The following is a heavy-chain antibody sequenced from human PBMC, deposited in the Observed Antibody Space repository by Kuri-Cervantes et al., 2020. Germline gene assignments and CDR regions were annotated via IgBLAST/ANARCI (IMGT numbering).Heavy chain of an antibody. CDR2: ISSSGSTI. V-gene: IGHV3-11*01. J-gene: IGHJ3*02. D-gene: IGHD1-1*01. Sequence: GESLKISCAASGFTVSSNYMSWVRQAPGKGLEWVSYISSSGSTIYYADSVKGRFTISRDNAKNSLYLQMNSLRAEDTAVYYCASASTGIAFDIWGQGTMVTVSS. CDR3: ASASTGIAFDI. CDR1: GFTVSSNY.